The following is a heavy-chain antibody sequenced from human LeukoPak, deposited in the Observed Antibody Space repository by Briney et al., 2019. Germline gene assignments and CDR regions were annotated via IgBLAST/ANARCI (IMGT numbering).Heavy chain of an antibody. CDR2: ISSSGSTI. J-gene: IGHJ4*02. V-gene: IGHV3-48*03. CDR1: GFTFSSYE. Sequence: PGGSLRLSCAASGFTFSSYEMNWVRQAPGKGLVWVSYISSSGSTIYYADSVKGRFTISRDNAKNSLYLQMNSLRAEDTAVYYCAREGVYDSWDYWGQRTLVTVSS. D-gene: IGHD3-3*01. CDR3: AREGVYDSWDY.